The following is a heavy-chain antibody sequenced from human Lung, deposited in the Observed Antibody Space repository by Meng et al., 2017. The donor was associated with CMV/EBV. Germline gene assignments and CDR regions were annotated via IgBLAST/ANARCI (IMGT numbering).Heavy chain of an antibody. CDR3: ARTSRRTRDFDY. V-gene: IGHV3-72*01. CDR1: GFTFSDHY. CDR2: IRDKDSRYST. Sequence: GGSXRLXXTASGFTFSDHYMEWIRQAPGRGLEWIARIRDKDSRYSTEYAASVRGRFTISRDDSKLLFLEMTSLKTEDTAVYYCARTSRRTRDFDYWGQGTLVXVSS. J-gene: IGHJ4*02. D-gene: IGHD1-7*01.